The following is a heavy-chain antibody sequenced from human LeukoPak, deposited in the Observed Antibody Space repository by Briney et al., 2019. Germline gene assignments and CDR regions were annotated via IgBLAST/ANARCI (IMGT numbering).Heavy chain of an antibody. CDR1: GYSFTSYW. D-gene: IGHD6-19*01. CDR3: ARPSSDWYDYFDY. Sequence: GESLKISCKGSGYSFTSYWIGWVRQMPGKGLEWMGIIYPGDPDTRYSPSFQGQVTISADKSISTAYLQWSSLKASDTAMYYCARPSSDWYDYFDYWGQGTLVTVSS. CDR2: IYPGDPDT. J-gene: IGHJ4*02. V-gene: IGHV5-51*01.